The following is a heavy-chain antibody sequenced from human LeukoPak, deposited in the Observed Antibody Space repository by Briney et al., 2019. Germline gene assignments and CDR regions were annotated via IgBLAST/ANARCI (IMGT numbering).Heavy chain of an antibody. D-gene: IGHD6-25*01. CDR1: GFTFSSYS. CDR2: ISSSSSYI. J-gene: IGHJ6*03. Sequence: GGSLRLSCAASGFTFSSYSMNWVRQAPGKGLEWVSSISSSSSYIYYADSVKGRFTISRDNAKNSLYLQMNSLRAEDTAVYYCARLAAGGSYYYYMGVWGKGTTVTVSS. V-gene: IGHV3-21*01. CDR3: ARLAAGGSYYYYMGV.